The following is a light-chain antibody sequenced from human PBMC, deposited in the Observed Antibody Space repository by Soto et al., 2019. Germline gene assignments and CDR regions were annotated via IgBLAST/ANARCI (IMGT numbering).Light chain of an antibody. J-gene: IGKJ1*01. CDR3: QQYGASPWT. Sequence: DIQMTQSPSSVSASIGDRVTITCRASQGIRNDLGWYQQKPRKAPKLLISDASKLESGVPSRFSGSGSGTDFSLIIGRLEPEDFAVYICQQYGASPWTFGQGTKVDIK. V-gene: IGKV1-17*01. CDR2: DAS. CDR1: QGIRND.